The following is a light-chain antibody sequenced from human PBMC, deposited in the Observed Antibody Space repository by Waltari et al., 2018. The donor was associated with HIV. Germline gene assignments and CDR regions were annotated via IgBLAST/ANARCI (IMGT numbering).Light chain of an antibody. CDR1: QSVSSN. V-gene: IGKV3-15*01. CDR3: QQYNNWPPRDT. CDR2: DAS. Sequence: EILMTQSQATLSVSPGERATLSCRASQSVSSNLAWYQQNPGQAPRLLVYDASTRATGIPARFSGSGSGTEFTLTISSLQSEDFAVYYCQQYNNWPPRDTFGQGTKLEIK. J-gene: IGKJ2*01.